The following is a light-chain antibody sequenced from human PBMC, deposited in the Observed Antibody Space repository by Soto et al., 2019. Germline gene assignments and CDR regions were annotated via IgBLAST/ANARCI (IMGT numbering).Light chain of an antibody. V-gene: IGKV3D-15*01. CDR2: GAS. CDR1: QNININ. Sequence: EIVMTQSPVILSVSPGERATLSCRASQNININLAWYQQRPGQAPRVLIYGASSRASGIPDRFSGSGSGTDFTLTINRLEPDDFAFYYCQQYKDWPSLTFGGGTRVDMK. CDR3: QQYKDWPSLT. J-gene: IGKJ4*01.